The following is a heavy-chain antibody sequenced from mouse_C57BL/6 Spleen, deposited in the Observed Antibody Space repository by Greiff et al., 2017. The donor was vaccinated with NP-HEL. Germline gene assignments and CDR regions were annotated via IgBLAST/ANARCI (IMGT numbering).Heavy chain of an antibody. J-gene: IGHJ3*01. CDR2: IDPETGGT. CDR1: GYTFTDYE. Sequence: QVQLQQSGAELVRPGASVTLSCKASGYTFTDYEMHWVKQTPVHGLEWIGAIDPETGGTAYNQKFKGKAILTADKSSSTAYMELRSLTSEDSAVYYCTRDVNPGRFAYWGQGTLVTVSA. V-gene: IGHV1-15*01. CDR3: TRDVNPGRFAY.